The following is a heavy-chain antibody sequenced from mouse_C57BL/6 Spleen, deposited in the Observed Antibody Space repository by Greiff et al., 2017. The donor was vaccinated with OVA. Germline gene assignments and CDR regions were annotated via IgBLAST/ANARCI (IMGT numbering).Heavy chain of an antibody. CDR1: GFTFNSYW. J-gene: IGHJ3*01. CDR2: IHPNSGST. Sequence: VQLQQPGAELVKPGASVKLSCKASGFTFNSYWMHWVKQRPGQGLEWIGMIHPNSGSTNYNEKFKSKATLTVDKSSSTAYMQLSSLTSEDSAVYYCARWSSYGSGYIYWGQGTMVTVSA. V-gene: IGHV1-64*01. CDR3: ARWSSYGSGYIY. D-gene: IGHD1-1*01.